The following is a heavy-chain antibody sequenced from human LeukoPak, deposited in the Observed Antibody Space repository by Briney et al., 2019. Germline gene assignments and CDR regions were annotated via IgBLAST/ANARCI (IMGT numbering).Heavy chain of an antibody. Sequence: PGGSLRLSCAASGFTFSTYAMNWVRQAPGNGLEWISYSSSGSSTIYYADSVEGRFTISRDNAKNSLYLQMHSLRAEDTAVYYCARGEQDMATMSIDYWGQGALVTVSS. CDR1: GFTFSTYA. V-gene: IGHV3-48*04. J-gene: IGHJ4*02. CDR2: SSSGSSTI. CDR3: ARGEQDMATMSIDY. D-gene: IGHD5-24*01.